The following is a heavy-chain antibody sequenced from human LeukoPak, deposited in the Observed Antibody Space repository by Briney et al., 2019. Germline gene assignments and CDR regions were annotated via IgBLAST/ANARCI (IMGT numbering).Heavy chain of an antibody. J-gene: IGHJ5*02. Sequence: GGSLRLSCEASGFTFSNYAMSWVREAPGKGVERVSSISGSGGSTYYADSVKGRFTISRDNSKDTLYLQMNSLRAEDTAVYYCAKDSRRDGYHWGQGTLVTVSS. CDR2: ISGSGGST. V-gene: IGHV3-23*01. CDR1: GFTFSNYA. CDR3: AKDSRRDGYH. D-gene: IGHD5-24*01.